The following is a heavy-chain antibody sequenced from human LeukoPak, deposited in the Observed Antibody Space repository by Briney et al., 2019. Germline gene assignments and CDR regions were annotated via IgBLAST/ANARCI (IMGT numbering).Heavy chain of an antibody. CDR3: ARHEGYCSGGSCLVSRLTDYYYGMDV. Sequence: GESLRLSCAASEFTFSNYWMSWVRQAPGKGLEWVANIKQDGSQKYFAGSVKGRFTVSRDNIGNPLYLQMNSLRAEDTAVYYCARHEGYCSGGSCLVSRLTDYYYGMDVWGKGTTVTVSS. J-gene: IGHJ6*04. CDR2: IKQDGSQK. V-gene: IGHV3-7*03. CDR1: EFTFSNYW. D-gene: IGHD2-15*01.